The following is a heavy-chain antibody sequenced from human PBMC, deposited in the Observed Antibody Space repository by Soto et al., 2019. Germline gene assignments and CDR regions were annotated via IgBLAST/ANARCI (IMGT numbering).Heavy chain of an antibody. CDR1: GGTFSSYA. J-gene: IGHJ6*02. V-gene: IGHV1-69*06. D-gene: IGHD6-19*01. Sequence: QVQLVQSGAEVKKPGSSVKVSCKASGGTFSSYAISWVRQAPGQGLEWMGGIIPIFGTANYAQKFQGRVTITADKSTSTAYMELSSLRSEDTAVYYCARDRVMAVAGTWRRTDLYYYGMDVWGQGTTVTVSS. CDR3: ARDRVMAVAGTWRRTDLYYYGMDV. CDR2: IIPIFGTA.